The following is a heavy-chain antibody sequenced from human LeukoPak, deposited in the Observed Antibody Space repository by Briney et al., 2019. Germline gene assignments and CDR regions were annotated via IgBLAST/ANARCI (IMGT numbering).Heavy chain of an antibody. CDR2: ISSSGSTI. D-gene: IGHD4-17*01. CDR3: ASNTYGDYVGWFDP. J-gene: IGHJ5*02. Sequence: GGSLRLSCAASGFTFSSYEMNWVRQAPGKGLEWVSYISSSGSTIYYADSVKGRFTISRDNAKNSLYLQMNSLRAEDTAVYYCASNTYGDYVGWFDPWGQGTLVTVSS. V-gene: IGHV3-48*03. CDR1: GFTFSSYE.